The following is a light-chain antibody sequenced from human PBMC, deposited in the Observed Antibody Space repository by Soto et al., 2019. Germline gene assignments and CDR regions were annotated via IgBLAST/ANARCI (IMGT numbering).Light chain of an antibody. V-gene: IGKV1-39*01. CDR3: QQGHSGLT. Sequence: DIQMTQSPSSLSASIGDRVTITCRASQNISNYLNWYQQKSGKAPELLIYGASSLQSGVPSRFSGSGAGTDFTVGISSLESEDFAAYYGQQGHSGLTFGGGTKVDIK. CDR1: QNISNY. CDR2: GAS. J-gene: IGKJ4*01.